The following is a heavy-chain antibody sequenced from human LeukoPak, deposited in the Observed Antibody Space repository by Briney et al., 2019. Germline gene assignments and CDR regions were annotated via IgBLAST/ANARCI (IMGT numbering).Heavy chain of an antibody. D-gene: IGHD4-11*01. CDR1: GYTFTGYY. Sequence: APVKVSCKASGYTFTGYYMHWVRQAPGQGLEWMGWINPNSGGTNYAQKFQGRVTMTRDTSISTAYMELSRLRSDDTAVYYCAATTVTSEPGRYWGQGTLVTVSS. CDR3: AATTVTSEPGRY. V-gene: IGHV1-2*02. CDR2: INPNSGGT. J-gene: IGHJ4*02.